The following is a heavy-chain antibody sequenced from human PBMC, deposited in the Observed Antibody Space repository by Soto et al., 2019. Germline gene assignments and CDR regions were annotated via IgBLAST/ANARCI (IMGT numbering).Heavy chain of an antibody. V-gene: IGHV3-15*07. J-gene: IGHJ3*01. CDR3: TTDGAFGGVVVAFHL. CDR2: IKSKAAGGAI. D-gene: IGHD3-10*01. CDR1: GFSFSEAW. Sequence: EVQMVESGGGLVKAGGSLRLSCAVSGFSFSEAWMNWVRQAPGRGREWVGRIKSKAAGGAIDYAAPVKGRFTISRDDSKDTLYLQINGLKTEDTAVYYCTTDGAFGGVVVAFHLWGLGTLLTVSS.